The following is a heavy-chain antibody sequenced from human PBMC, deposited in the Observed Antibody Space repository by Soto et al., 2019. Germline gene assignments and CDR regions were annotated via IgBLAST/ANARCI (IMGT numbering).Heavy chain of an antibody. V-gene: IGHV3-66*01. Sequence: GGSLRLSCAASGFTVSSNYMSWVRQAPGKGLEWVSVIYSGGSTYYADSVKGRFTISRDNSKNTLYLQMNSLRAEDTAVYYCARDLSYEDDGDPDAFDFWGQGTIVTVSS. D-gene: IGHD3-22*01. CDR1: GFTVSSNY. CDR2: IYSGGST. CDR3: ARDLSYEDDGDPDAFDF. J-gene: IGHJ3*01.